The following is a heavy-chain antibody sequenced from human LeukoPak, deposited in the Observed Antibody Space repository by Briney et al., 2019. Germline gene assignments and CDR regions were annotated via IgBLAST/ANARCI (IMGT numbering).Heavy chain of an antibody. J-gene: IGHJ3*02. CDR2: ITLNSGDI. CDR1: GFTFDDYA. CDR3: ARPPTYYYGSGSPDAFDI. Sequence: GRSLRLSCVASGFTFDDYAMHWVRHAPGKGLEWVSGITLNSGDIGYAESVKGRFTISRDNAKNSLYLQMNSLRAEDTAVYYCARPPTYYYGSGSPDAFDIWGQGTMVTVSS. V-gene: IGHV3-9*01. D-gene: IGHD3-10*01.